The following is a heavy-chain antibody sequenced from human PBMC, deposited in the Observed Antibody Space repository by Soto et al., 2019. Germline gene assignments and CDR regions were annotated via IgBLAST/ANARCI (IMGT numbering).Heavy chain of an antibody. D-gene: IGHD2-15*01. CDR2: IYYSGST. V-gene: IGHV4-39*01. Sequence: SETLSLTCTVSGGSISSSSYYWGWIRQPPGKGLEWIGSIYYSGSTYYNPSLKSRVTISVDTSKNQFSLKLSSVTAADTAVYYCARRASEFQLIVEVVADTGGWFDPWGQGTLVIVSS. CDR3: ARRASEFQLIVEVVADTGGWFDP. CDR1: GGSISSSSYY. J-gene: IGHJ5*02.